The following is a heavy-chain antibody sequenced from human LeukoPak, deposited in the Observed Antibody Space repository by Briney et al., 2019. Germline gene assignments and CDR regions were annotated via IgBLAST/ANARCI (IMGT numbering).Heavy chain of an antibody. Sequence: AGGSLSLSCAASGFSFSSYEMNGVRQAPGKGLEWLSYINSGGSTTYYADSVKGRFTISRDNAKNSLYLQMNSLRAEDTAVYYCATKHDYWGQGTLVTVSS. V-gene: IGHV3-48*03. CDR2: INSGGSTT. CDR3: ATKHDY. J-gene: IGHJ4*02. CDR1: GFSFSSYE.